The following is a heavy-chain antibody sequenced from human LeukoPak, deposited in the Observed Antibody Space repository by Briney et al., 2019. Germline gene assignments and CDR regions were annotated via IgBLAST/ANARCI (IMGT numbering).Heavy chain of an antibody. V-gene: IGHV1-46*01. CDR1: GYTFTSYY. J-gene: IGHJ6*02. CDR3: ARDRYDFWSGSGGSYYGMDV. CDR2: INPSGGST. D-gene: IGHD3-3*01. Sequence: ASVKVSCTASGYTFTSYYMHWVRQAPGQGLEWMGIINPSGGSTSYAQKFQGRVTMTRDTSTSTVYMELSSLRSEDTAVYYCARDRYDFWSGSGGSYYGMDVWGQGTTVTVSS.